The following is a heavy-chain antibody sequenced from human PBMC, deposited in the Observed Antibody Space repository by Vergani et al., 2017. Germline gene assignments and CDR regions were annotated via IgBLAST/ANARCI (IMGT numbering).Heavy chain of an antibody. CDR2: IIPIFGTA. V-gene: IGHV1-69*01. J-gene: IGHJ4*02. D-gene: IGHD3-9*01. CDR1: GGTFSSYA. CDR3: ARGQRAVLRYFDWLLPY. Sequence: QVQLVQSGAAVKKPGSSVKVSCKASGGTFSSYAISWVRQAPGQGLEWMGGIIPIFGTANYAQKFQGRVTITSDESTSPAYMELSSLRSEDTAVYYCARGQRAVLRYFDWLLPYWGQGTLVTVSS.